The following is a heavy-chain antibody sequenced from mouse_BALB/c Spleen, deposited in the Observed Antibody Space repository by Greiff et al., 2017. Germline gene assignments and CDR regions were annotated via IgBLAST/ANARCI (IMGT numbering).Heavy chain of an antibody. CDR3: ARYDYYGYGNFDY. CDR1: GDSITSGY. J-gene: IGHJ2*01. D-gene: IGHD1-2*01. CDR2: ISYSGST. Sequence: EVQLKESGPSLVKPSQTLSLTCSVTGDSITSGYWNWIRKFPGNKLEYMGYISYSGSTYYNPSLKSRISITRDTSKNQYYLQLNSVTTEDTATYYCARYDYYGYGNFDYWGQGTTLTVSS. V-gene: IGHV3-8*02.